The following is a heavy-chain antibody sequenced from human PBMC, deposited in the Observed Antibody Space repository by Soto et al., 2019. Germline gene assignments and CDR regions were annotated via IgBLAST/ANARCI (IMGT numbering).Heavy chain of an antibody. CDR3: ARSYPNTIFGVVPSRGLDV. Sequence: SETLSLTCIVSGGSISSNYWSWIRQPPGKGLEWIGYIYYTGSTNFNPSLKNRVIISVDTSKNQFSLKLRSVTAADTAVYYCARSYPNTIFGVVPSRGLDVWGQGTTVTVSS. CDR1: GGSISSNY. D-gene: IGHD3-3*01. CDR2: IYYTGST. V-gene: IGHV4-59*01. J-gene: IGHJ6*02.